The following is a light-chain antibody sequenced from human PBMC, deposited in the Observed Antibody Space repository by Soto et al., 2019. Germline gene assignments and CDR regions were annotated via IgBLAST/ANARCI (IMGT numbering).Light chain of an antibody. CDR2: KAS. Sequence: DNQVDLSRSTLSESVGDTVTITCRASQSINKWLAWYQQKPGKAPKLLIYKASNLESGVPSRFGGSGSGSEFTLTISNLQPDDFATYYCQQYKDNPWTFGQGTKVDIK. V-gene: IGKV1-5*03. CDR1: QSINKW. J-gene: IGKJ1*01. CDR3: QQYKDNPWT.